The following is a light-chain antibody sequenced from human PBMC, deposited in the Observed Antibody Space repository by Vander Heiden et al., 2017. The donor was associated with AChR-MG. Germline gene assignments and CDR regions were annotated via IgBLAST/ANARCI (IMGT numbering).Light chain of an antibody. CDR1: SSNIGSNT. J-gene: IGLJ2*01. V-gene: IGLV1-44*01. CDR2: GNN. CDR3: AAWDDSLYVV. Sequence: QSVLTQPPSASGTPGQRVTISCSGSSSNIGSNTVNWYQQLPGTAPKLLIYGNNQRPSGVTDRFSGSKSGTSASLAISGLQSEDEADYYCAAWDDSLYVVFGGGTKLTVL.